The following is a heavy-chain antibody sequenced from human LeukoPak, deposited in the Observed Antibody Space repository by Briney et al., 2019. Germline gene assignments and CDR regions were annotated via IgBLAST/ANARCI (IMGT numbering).Heavy chain of an antibody. CDR2: IIPIFGTA. J-gene: IGHJ4*02. V-gene: IGHV1-69*13. D-gene: IGHD6-19*01. Sequence: SVKASCKASGGTFSSYAICWVRQAPGQGLEWMGGIIPIFGTANYAQKFQGRVTITADESTSTAYMELSSLRSEDTAVYYCARCGSGSGEVNYFGYWGQGTLVTVSS. CDR1: GGTFSSYA. CDR3: ARCGSGSGEVNYFGY.